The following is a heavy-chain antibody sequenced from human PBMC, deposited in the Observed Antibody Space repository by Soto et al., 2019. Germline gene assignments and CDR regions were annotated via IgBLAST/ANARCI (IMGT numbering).Heavy chain of an antibody. Sequence: SETLSLTCAVYGGSFSGYYWSWIRQPPGKGLEWIGEINHSGSTNYNPSLKSRVTISVDTSKNQFSLKLSSVTAADTAVYYCARMSLRGYCSSTSCYFQVEGGHARLRYGMDVWGQGTTVNVS. V-gene: IGHV4-34*01. CDR2: INHSGST. J-gene: IGHJ6*02. CDR3: ARMSLRGYCSSTSCYFQVEGGHARLRYGMDV. CDR1: GGSFSGYY. D-gene: IGHD2-2*01.